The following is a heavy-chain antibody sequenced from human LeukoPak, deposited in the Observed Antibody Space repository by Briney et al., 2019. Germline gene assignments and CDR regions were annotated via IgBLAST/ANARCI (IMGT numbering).Heavy chain of an antibody. V-gene: IGHV1-3*01. CDR2: INAGNGNT. Sequence: ASVKVSCKASGYTFTSYAMHWVRQAPGQRLEWMGWINAGNGNTKYSQKFQGRVTITADKSTSTAYMELSSLRSEDTAVYYCARGGGNSFAFDIWGQGTMVTVSS. D-gene: IGHD4-23*01. J-gene: IGHJ3*02. CDR3: ARGGGNSFAFDI. CDR1: GYTFTSYA.